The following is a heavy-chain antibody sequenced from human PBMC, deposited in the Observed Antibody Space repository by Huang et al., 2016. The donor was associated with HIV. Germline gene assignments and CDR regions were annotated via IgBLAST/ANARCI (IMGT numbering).Heavy chain of an antibody. CDR1: GNTFTSFH. CDR3: ARVQPPHGRNPLDI. V-gene: IGHV1-46*03. CDR2: IIVGGGST. J-gene: IGHJ3*02. Sequence: QVHLVQSGAEVREPGASVKVSCRPSGNTFTSFHVHWVRQAPGQGLEWSGNIIVGGGSTTYAEKFQGRISMTRDRSTGTIFLELRSLRSEDTAMYYCARVQPPHGRNPLDIWGQGTLITVSS.